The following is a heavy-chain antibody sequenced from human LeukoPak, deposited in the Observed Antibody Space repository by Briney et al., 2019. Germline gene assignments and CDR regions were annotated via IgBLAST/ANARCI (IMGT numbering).Heavy chain of an antibody. V-gene: IGHV6-1*01. CDR3: AKGGDYATKSENWFDP. J-gene: IGHJ5*02. D-gene: IGHD4/OR15-4a*01. CDR2: TYYRSKWYN. Sequence: SQTLSLACPSSENSVSSNSVALDWIGQTPSRSLAWLGRTYYRSKWYNDYAVSVKSRITINPDTSKNQFSLQLNSVTPEDTAVYYCAKGGDYATKSENWFDPWGQGTLVTVSS. CDR1: ENSVSSNSVA.